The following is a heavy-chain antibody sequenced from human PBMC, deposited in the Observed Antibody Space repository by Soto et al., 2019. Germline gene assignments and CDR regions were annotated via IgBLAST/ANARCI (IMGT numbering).Heavy chain of an antibody. D-gene: IGHD5-12*01. CDR3: ARGSRIVATIPYYYYMDV. J-gene: IGHJ6*03. Sequence: EVQLVESGGGLVQPGGSLRLSCAASGFTFSSYDMHWVRQATGKGLEWVSAIGTAGDTYYPGSVKGRFTISRENAKNSLSAQINRLRARDTAVYYCARGSRIVATIPYYYYMDVWGKGTTVTVSS. V-gene: IGHV3-13*01. CDR1: GFTFSSYD. CDR2: IGTAGDT.